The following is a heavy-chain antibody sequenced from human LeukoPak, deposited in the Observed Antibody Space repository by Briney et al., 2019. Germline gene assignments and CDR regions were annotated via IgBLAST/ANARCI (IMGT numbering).Heavy chain of an antibody. CDR3: ASLYSSSSYYFDY. CDR2: IYYSGST. V-gene: IGHV4-59*08. J-gene: IGHJ4*02. CDR1: GGSISSYY. D-gene: IGHD6-6*01. Sequence: PSETLSLTCTVSGGSISSYYWSWIRQPPGKGLEWIGYIYYSGSTNYNPSLKSRVTISVDTSKNQFSLKLSSVTAADTAVYYCASLYSSSSYYFDYWGQGTLVTVPS.